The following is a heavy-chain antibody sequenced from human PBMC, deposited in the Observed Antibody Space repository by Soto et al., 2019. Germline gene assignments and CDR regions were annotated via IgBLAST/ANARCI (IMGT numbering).Heavy chain of an antibody. CDR3: ARDGESSSSFHYHYYYMDV. Sequence: GGSLRLSCAASGFTFSSYGMHWVRQAPGKGLEWVAVIWYDGSNKYYADSVKGRFTISRDNSKNTLYLQMNSLRAEDTAVYYCARDGESSSSFHYHYYYMDVWGKGTTVTVSS. J-gene: IGHJ6*03. CDR2: IWYDGSNK. D-gene: IGHD6-6*01. V-gene: IGHV3-33*01. CDR1: GFTFSSYG.